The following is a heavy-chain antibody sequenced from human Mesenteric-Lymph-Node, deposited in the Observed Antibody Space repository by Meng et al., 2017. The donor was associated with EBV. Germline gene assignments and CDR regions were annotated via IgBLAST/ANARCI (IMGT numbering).Heavy chain of an antibody. Sequence: QVQLQPWGAGLFKPSETLSRTCDVYGDSFSAYYWRWIRQPPGRGLEWIGDVIHSGNTSYSPSLKSRVTISVDTSKRQFSLKLRSMTAADTAVYYCATGWGKANYWGQGTLVTVSS. CDR3: ATGWGKANY. V-gene: IGHV4-34*12. J-gene: IGHJ4*02. CDR2: VIHSGNT. D-gene: IGHD3-16*01. CDR1: GDSFSAYY.